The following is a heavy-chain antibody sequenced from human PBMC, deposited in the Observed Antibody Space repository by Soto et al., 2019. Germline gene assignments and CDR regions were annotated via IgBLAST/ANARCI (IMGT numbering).Heavy chain of an antibody. J-gene: IGHJ4*02. V-gene: IGHV4-34*01. CDR1: GGSFSGYI. CDR3: ARGLSTGSPYSGGWYYFDS. D-gene: IGHD3-10*01. Sequence: QVQIHQWGAGVLKPSETLSLTCAVSGGSFSGYIWTWIRQTPWKGLQWIGQINHSGSAVYNPSPKTRVTILIMSNHQFSLEMSSVTAADTAVYYCARGLSTGSPYSGGWYYFDSWGQGATVTVS. CDR2: INHSGSA.